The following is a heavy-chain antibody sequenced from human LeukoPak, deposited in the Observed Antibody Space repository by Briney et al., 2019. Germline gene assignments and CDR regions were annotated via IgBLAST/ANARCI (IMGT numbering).Heavy chain of an antibody. Sequence: SETLSLTCTVSGGSISSYYWSWIRQPPGKGLEWIGYIYYSGSTNYNPSLKSRVTISVDTSKNQFSLKLSSVTAADTAVYYCARAAIGGALYYFDYWGQGTLATVSS. CDR3: ARAAIGGALYYFDY. V-gene: IGHV4-59*01. CDR1: GGSISSYY. D-gene: IGHD3-16*01. J-gene: IGHJ4*02. CDR2: IYYSGST.